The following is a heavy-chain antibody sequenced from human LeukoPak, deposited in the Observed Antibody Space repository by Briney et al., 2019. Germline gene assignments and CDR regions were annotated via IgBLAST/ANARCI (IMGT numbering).Heavy chain of an antibody. V-gene: IGHV3-64D*09. CDR1: GCTFSSYA. Sequence: GGSLRLSCSASGCTFSSYAMHWVRQAPGKGLEYVSAISSNGGSTYYADSVKGRFTISRDNSKNTLYLQMSSLRREDTAVYYYVKTPLRLGELSPEYFQHWGQGTLVTVSS. D-gene: IGHD3-16*02. CDR3: VKTPLRLGELSPEYFQH. CDR2: ISSNGGST. J-gene: IGHJ1*01.